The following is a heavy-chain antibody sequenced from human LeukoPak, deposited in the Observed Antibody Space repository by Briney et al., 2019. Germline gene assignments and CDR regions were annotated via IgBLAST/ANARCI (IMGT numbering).Heavy chain of an antibody. CDR2: INPNSGGT. CDR1: GYSFTVYY. Sequence: ASVKVSCTASGYSFTVYYMHWVRQAPGQGLEWMGRINPNSGGTNYAQKFQGRVTMTRDTSISTAYMELSRLRSDDTAVYYCARDRGTVTTIRPFDYWGQGTLVTVSS. D-gene: IGHD4-17*01. V-gene: IGHV1-2*06. CDR3: ARDRGTVTTIRPFDY. J-gene: IGHJ4*02.